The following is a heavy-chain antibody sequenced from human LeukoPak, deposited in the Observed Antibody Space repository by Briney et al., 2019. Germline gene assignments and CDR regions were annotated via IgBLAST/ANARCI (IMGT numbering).Heavy chain of an antibody. V-gene: IGHV4-39*01. CDR1: GGSINRTPYY. Sequence: KPSETLSLTCSVSGGSINRTPYYWGWIRQPPGKGLEWLGSINYSGTSYYNPSLESRVTQFIDTSKNQFSLSLSSVNSADTAIYYCVRTAEVGYYPAWGRGTLVTVSS. J-gene: IGHJ5*02. CDR2: INYSGTS. CDR3: VRTAEVGYYPA. D-gene: IGHD1-26*01.